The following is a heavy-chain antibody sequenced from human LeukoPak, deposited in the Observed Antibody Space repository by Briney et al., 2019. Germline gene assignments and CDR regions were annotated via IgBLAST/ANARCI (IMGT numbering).Heavy chain of an antibody. V-gene: IGHV4-59*01. Sequence: SETLSLTRTVSGGSISSYYWTWIRQPPGKGLEWIGYVFHTGSTNYNPSLKSRVTISVDTSKNQFSLKLSSVTAADTAVYYCARDRGSQPFIDYWGQGTLVTVSS. CDR3: ARDRGSQPFIDY. J-gene: IGHJ4*02. CDR2: VFHTGST. D-gene: IGHD1-26*01. CDR1: GGSISSYY.